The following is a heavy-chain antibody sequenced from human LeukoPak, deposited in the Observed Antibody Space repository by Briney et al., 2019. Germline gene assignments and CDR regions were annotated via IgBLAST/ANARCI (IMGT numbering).Heavy chain of an antibody. V-gene: IGHV1-2*02. CDR1: GYTFTGSY. CDR3: ARGIDSGSPPLGTFEI. Sequence: ASVKVSCKASGYTFTGSYLHWVRQAPGQELEWMGWLNPNSGDTKDALKFQGRVTMTRDTSINTAYMELSRLTSDDTAVYYCARGIDSGSPPLGTFEIWGQGTMVTVSS. J-gene: IGHJ3*02. CDR2: LNPNSGDT. D-gene: IGHD1-26*01.